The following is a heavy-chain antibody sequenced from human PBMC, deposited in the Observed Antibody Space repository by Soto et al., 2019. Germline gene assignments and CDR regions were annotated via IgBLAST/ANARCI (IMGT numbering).Heavy chain of an antibody. V-gene: IGHV3-23*01. J-gene: IGHJ4*02. CDR2: ISGSGGST. CDR1: GFTFSSNA. Sequence: GGSLRLSCAASGFTFSSNAMSWVRQAPGKGLEWVSGISGSGGSTYYADSVKGRFTISRDNSKNTLYLQMNSLRTEDTAVYYCVKDIAYPYYYDSSGYYVDYWGQGTLVTVSS. D-gene: IGHD3-22*01. CDR3: VKDIAYPYYYDSSGYYVDY.